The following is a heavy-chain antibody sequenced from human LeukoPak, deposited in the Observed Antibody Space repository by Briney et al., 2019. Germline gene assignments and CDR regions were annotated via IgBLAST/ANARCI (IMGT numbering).Heavy chain of an antibody. CDR3: ARQHNWNYDY. CDR2: MNPNSGGT. V-gene: IGHV1-2*02. D-gene: IGHD1-7*01. J-gene: IGHJ4*02. CDR1: GYTFTDYY. Sequence: ASVKVSCKASGYTFTDYYIHWVRQAPGQGLEWMAWMNPNSGGTSYAQKFQGRVTMTRDTSISTGYMELSSLRSEDTAVYYCARQHNWNYDYWGQGTLVTVSS.